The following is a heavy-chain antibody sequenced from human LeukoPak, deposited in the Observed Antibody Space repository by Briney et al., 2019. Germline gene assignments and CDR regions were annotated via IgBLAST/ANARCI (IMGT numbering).Heavy chain of an antibody. CDR2: ISWHGSTT. J-gene: IGHJ4*02. D-gene: IGHD3-9*01. CDR1: GFTFDDYT. CDR3: EKNMGDIIVYNYFAS. V-gene: IGHV3-43*01. Sequence: PGGSLRLSCAASGFTFDDYTMHWVRRAPGKGLEWVSVISWHGSTTKYADSVRGRFTISRDNRKNSLSLQMNSLRPEDTAFYYCEKNMGDIIVYNYFASGAKGTLVTVS.